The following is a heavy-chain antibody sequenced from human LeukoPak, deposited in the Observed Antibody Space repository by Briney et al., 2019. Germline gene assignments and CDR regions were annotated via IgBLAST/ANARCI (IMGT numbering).Heavy chain of an antibody. V-gene: IGHV3-33*06. CDR1: GFSFSSYA. J-gene: IGHJ4*02. D-gene: IGHD4-17*01. CDR2: IWYDGSNQ. Sequence: GGSLRLSCAASGFSFSSYAMHWVRQAPGKGLEWVAVIWYDGSNQYYADSVRGRFTISRDNSKNTLHLQMNSLGAEDTAAYSCVKSGPDFGDLPSEYYFDFWGQGPLVTVSS. CDR3: VKSGPDFGDLPSEYYFDF.